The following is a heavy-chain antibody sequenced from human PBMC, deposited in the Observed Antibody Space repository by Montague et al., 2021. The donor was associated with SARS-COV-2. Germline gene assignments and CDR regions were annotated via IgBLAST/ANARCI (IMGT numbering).Heavy chain of an antibody. V-gene: IGHV4-34*01. Sequence: SETLSLTCAVYGGSFSGYYWSWIRQPPGKGLEWIGEINQSGSTNYNPSLKSRVTISVDTSKNQFSLKLSSVTAADTAVYYCARVGRQQLVRLSGMDVWGQGTTVTVSS. CDR2: INQSGST. CDR3: ARVGRQQLVRLSGMDV. J-gene: IGHJ6*02. D-gene: IGHD6-13*01. CDR1: GGSFSGYY.